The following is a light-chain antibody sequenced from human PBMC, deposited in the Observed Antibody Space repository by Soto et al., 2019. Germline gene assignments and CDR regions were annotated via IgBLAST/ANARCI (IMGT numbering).Light chain of an antibody. CDR3: QQYNTWPPMYT. Sequence: EIVMTQSPATLSVSPGERATLSCRASQSVSSNLAWYQQKPGQAPRLLIYGASNRATGIPARFSGSGSGTEFTLTISSLQSEDFAVYYCQQYNTWPPMYTFGQGTKLEI. V-gene: IGKV3-15*01. J-gene: IGKJ2*01. CDR2: GAS. CDR1: QSVSSN.